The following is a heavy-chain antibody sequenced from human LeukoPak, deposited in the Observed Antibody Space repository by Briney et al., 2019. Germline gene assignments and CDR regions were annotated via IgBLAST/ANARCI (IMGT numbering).Heavy chain of an antibody. CDR1: GYTFTGYY. D-gene: IGHD2-2*02. Sequence: GASVKVSCKASGYTFTGYYMHWVRQAPGQGLEWMGWINPNSGGTNYAQKFQGRVTMTRDTSISTAYMELSRLRSDDTAVYYCASLCSGTSCYRLDPDDYWGQGTLVTVSS. V-gene: IGHV1-2*02. CDR3: ASLCSGTSCYRLDPDDY. J-gene: IGHJ4*02. CDR2: INPNSGGT.